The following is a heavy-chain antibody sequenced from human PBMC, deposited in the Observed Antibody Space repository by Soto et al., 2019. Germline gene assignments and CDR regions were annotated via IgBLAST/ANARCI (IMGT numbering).Heavy chain of an antibody. D-gene: IGHD6-13*01. CDR2: ITWNSGYI. J-gene: IGHJ4*02. CDR3: AKALYGSSSSPIDY. V-gene: IGHV3-9*01. Sequence: GGSLRLACAASGLTFDDYAMHWVRQAPGKGLEWVSYITWNSGYIGYADSVKGRFTISRDNANNPLYLQMNSLKPEDTAFYYCAKALYGSSSSPIDYWGQGTLVTVSS. CDR1: GLTFDDYA.